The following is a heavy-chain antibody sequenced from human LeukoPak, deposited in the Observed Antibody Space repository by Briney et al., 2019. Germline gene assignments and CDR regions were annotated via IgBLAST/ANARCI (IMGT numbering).Heavy chain of an antibody. J-gene: IGHJ4*02. V-gene: IGHV3-30-3*01. CDR1: GFTFSSYA. CDR3: ARDLTFGGVIATGDYYFDY. CDR2: ISYDGSNK. D-gene: IGHD3-16*02. Sequence: GGSLRLSCAASGFTFSSYAMHRVRQAPGKGLEWVAVISYDGSNKYYADSVKGRFTISRDNSKNTLYLQMNSLRAEDTAVYYCARDLTFGGVIATGDYYFDYWGQGTLVTVSS.